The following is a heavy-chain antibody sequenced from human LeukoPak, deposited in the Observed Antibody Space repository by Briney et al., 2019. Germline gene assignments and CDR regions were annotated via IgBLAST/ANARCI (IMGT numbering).Heavy chain of an antibody. CDR2: IKQVGSAK. V-gene: IGHV3-7*04. J-gene: IGHJ4*02. Sequence: GGSVTLSCEASGFTLSDHWMTWVRQAPGKGLEWVAYIKQVGSAKYFVDSVKGRFTISRDNFKNSLYLQMNSLRAEDTAVYYCARGGWSLHYGAQGTLVTVSS. CDR3: ARGGWSLHY. CDR1: GFTLSDHW. D-gene: IGHD6-19*01.